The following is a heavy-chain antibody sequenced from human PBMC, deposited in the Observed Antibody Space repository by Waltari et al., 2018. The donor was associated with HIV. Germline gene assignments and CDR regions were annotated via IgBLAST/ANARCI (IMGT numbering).Heavy chain of an antibody. Sequence: QVQLVQSGAEVKKPGSSVKVSCKASGGTFSSYAISWVRQAPGQGLEWMGGIIPIFGTANYAQKFQGRVTITADESTSTAYMELSSLRSEDMAVYYCARVGSIAARPSSRGGFDPWGQGTLVTVSS. CDR3: ARVGSIAARPSSRGGFDP. J-gene: IGHJ5*02. CDR2: IIPIFGTA. CDR1: GGTFSSYA. D-gene: IGHD6-6*01. V-gene: IGHV1-69*13.